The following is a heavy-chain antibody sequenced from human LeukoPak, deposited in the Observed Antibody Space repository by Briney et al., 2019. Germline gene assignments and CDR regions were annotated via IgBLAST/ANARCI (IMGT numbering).Heavy chain of an antibody. CDR3: ARRGDDYSNYGWFDP. Sequence: SETLSLTCAVYGGSFSGYYWSWIRQPPGKGLEWIGEINHSGSTNYNPSLKSRVTISVDTSKNQFSLKLSSVTAADTAVYYCARRGDDYSNYGWFDPWGQGTLVTVSS. CDR2: INHSGST. J-gene: IGHJ5*02. V-gene: IGHV4-34*01. D-gene: IGHD4-4*01. CDR1: GGSFSGYY.